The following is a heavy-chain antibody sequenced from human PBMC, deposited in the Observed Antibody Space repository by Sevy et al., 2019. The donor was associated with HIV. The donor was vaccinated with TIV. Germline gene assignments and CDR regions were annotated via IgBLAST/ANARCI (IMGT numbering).Heavy chain of an antibody. J-gene: IGHJ4*02. CDR2: ISSSGSLI. Sequence: GGSLRLSCAASGFTFSSFEMNWVRQTPGKGLEWVSFISSSGSLIYYADSVKGRFTIPRDNAKNSLYLQMNSLRAEDTGVYYCTRDLPPSATTVAHFDYWGQGTLVTVSS. CDR3: TRDLPPSATTVAHFDY. V-gene: IGHV3-48*03. D-gene: IGHD4-17*01. CDR1: GFTFSSFE.